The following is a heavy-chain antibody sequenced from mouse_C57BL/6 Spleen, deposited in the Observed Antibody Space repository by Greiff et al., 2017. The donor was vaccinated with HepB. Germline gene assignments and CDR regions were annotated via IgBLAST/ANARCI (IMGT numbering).Heavy chain of an antibody. CDR2: IDPSDSYT. V-gene: IGHV1-50*01. CDR1: GYTFTSYW. J-gene: IGHJ2*01. CDR3: ASKGDYGSSHLFDY. D-gene: IGHD1-1*01. Sequence: QVQLQQPGAELVKPGASVKLSCKASGYTFTSYWMQWVKQRPGQGLEWIGEIDPSDSYTNYNQKFKGKATLTVDTSSSTAYMQLSSLTSEDSAVYYCASKGDYGSSHLFDYWGQGTTLTVSS.